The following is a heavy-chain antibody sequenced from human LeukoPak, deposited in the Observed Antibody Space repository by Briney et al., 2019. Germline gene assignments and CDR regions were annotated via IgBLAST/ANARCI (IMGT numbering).Heavy chain of an antibody. V-gene: IGHV3-7*01. CDR3: ARDRAVGYCSGSCYPVMELSY. J-gene: IGHJ4*02. D-gene: IGHD2-15*01. Sequence: GGSLRLSCAASGFTFSSYWMSWVRQAPGKGLEWVANIKQDGSEKYYVDSVKGRFTISRDNAKNSLYLQMNSLRAEDTAVYYCARDRAVGYCSGSCYPVMELSYWGQGTLVTVSS. CDR2: IKQDGSEK. CDR1: GFTFSSYW.